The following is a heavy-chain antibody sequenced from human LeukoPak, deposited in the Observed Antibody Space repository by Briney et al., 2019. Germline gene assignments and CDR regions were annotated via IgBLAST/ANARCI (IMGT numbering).Heavy chain of an antibody. V-gene: IGHV3-23*01. Sequence: GGSLRLSCEASGFPFSTFAMIWVRQPPGKGLEWVSSIFPSGGEIHYADSVRGRFTIPRDNSKSPLSLQMNSLRAEDTAIYYCATYRQVLLPSASWGQGTLVTVSS. CDR3: ATYRQVLLPSAS. CDR2: IFPSGGEI. J-gene: IGHJ5*02. CDR1: GFPFSTFA. D-gene: IGHD2-8*02.